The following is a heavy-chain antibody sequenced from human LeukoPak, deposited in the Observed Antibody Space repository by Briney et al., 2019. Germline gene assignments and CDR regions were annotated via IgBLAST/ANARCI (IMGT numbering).Heavy chain of an antibody. D-gene: IGHD3-3*01. Sequence: SETLSLTCTVSGGSISSYYWSWIRQPPGKGLEWIGYIYYSGSTNYNPSLKSRVTIPVDTSKNQFSLKLSSVTAADTAVYYCARYQTSYYDFWSGYYTGIGDYYYGMDVWGQGTTVTVSS. J-gene: IGHJ6*02. CDR1: GGSISSYY. V-gene: IGHV4-59*01. CDR3: ARYQTSYYDFWSGYYTGIGDYYYGMDV. CDR2: IYYSGST.